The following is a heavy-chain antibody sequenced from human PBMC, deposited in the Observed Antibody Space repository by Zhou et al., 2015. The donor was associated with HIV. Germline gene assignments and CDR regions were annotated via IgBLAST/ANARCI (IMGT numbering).Heavy chain of an antibody. D-gene: IGHD6-19*01. CDR1: GGTFSSYA. CDR2: IIPIFGTA. CDR3: ARVPIAVAGSKYNWFDP. V-gene: IGHV1-69*01. Sequence: QVQLVQSGAEVKKPGSSVKVSCKASGGTFSSYAISWVRQAPGQGLEWMGGIIPIFGTANYAQKFQGRVTITADESTSTAYMELSSLRSEDTAVYYCARVPIAVAGSKYNWFDPGAREPWSPSPQ. J-gene: IGHJ5*02.